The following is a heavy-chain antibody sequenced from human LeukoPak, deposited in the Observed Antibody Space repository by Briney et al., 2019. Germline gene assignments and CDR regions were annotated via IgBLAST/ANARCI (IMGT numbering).Heavy chain of an antibody. Sequence: PSETLSLTCAVSGGSISSNNWWGWVRPPPGKGLEWIGEIYHSGSPNYNPSLKSRVTISVDKSRNHFSLTLSSVTAADTAVYYCARVNINNWHSCDYWGQGTLVTVSS. CDR2: IYHSGSP. V-gene: IGHV4-4*02. CDR3: ARVNINNWHSCDY. CDR1: GGSISSNNW. J-gene: IGHJ4*02. D-gene: IGHD1-1*01.